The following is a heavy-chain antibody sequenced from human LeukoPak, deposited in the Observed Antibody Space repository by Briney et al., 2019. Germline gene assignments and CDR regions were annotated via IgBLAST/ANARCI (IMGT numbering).Heavy chain of an antibody. CDR2: ISSSGSTI. CDR1: GFTFSDYY. J-gene: IGHJ6*04. Sequence: GGSLRLSCAASGFTFSDYYMSWIRQAPGKGLEWVSYISSSGSTIYYADSVKGRFTISRDNAKNSLYLQMNSLRAEDTAVYYCARDSLDVVRGVIPRAYYYYGMDVWGKGTTVTVSS. CDR3: ARDSLDVVRGVIPRAYYYYGMDV. D-gene: IGHD3-10*01. V-gene: IGHV3-11*01.